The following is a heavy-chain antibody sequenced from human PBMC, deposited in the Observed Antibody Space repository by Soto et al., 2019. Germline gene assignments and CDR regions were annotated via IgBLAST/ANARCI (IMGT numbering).Heavy chain of an antibody. CDR3: ARVASDYDFWSGRGFDY. CDR1: GYTFTSYY. Sequence: QVQLVQSGAEVKKPGASVKVSCKASGYTFTSYYMHWVRQAPAQGLEWMGIINPSGGSTSYAQKFQGRVTMTRDTSTSTVYMELSSLRSEDTAVYYCARVASDYDFWSGRGFDYWGQGTLVTVSS. V-gene: IGHV1-46*01. CDR2: INPSGGST. D-gene: IGHD3-3*01. J-gene: IGHJ4*02.